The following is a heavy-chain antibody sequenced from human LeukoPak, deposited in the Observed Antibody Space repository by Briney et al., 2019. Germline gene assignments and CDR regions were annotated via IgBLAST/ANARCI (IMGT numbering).Heavy chain of an antibody. V-gene: IGHV4-34*01. CDR3: ARDNRITGTRFFDY. CDR2: INHSGST. J-gene: IGHJ4*02. CDR1: GGSFSGYY. D-gene: IGHD1-7*01. Sequence: SETLSLTCAVYGGSFSGYYWSWIRQPPGKGLEWIGEINHSGSTNYNPSLKSRVTISVDTSKNQFSLKLSSVTAADTAVYYCARDNRITGTRFFDYWGQGTLVAVSS.